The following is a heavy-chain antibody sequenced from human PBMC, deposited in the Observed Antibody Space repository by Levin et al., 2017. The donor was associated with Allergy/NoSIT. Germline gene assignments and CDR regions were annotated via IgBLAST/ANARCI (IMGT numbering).Heavy chain of an antibody. J-gene: IGHJ4*02. CDR2: VYYSGST. CDR1: GGSITSFY. Sequence: SETLSLTCTVSGGSITSFYWNWIRQPPGKGLEWIGYVYYSGSTKYNPSLKSRVTISVDTSKNRLSLRLSSVTAADTAVYYCAREGSHSSGFDYWGQGTLVTVSS. V-gene: IGHV4-59*01. D-gene: IGHD6-19*01. CDR3: AREGSHSSGFDY.